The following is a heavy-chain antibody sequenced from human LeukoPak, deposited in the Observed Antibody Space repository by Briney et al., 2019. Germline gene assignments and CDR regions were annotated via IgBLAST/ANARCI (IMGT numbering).Heavy chain of an antibody. CDR3: TRGGGDFFGLGPGDL. Sequence: GGSLRLSCAASGFTFSSYTMDWVRQAPGKGLEGVSCISGSGFNIYYADSMKGRFTISRDNAQNSLYLQMNSLRAEHTAVYYCTRGGGDFFGLGPGDLWGRGSLVTVSS. D-gene: IGHD3-16*01. CDR2: ISGSGFNI. CDR1: GFTFSSYT. V-gene: IGHV3-21*01. J-gene: IGHJ2*01.